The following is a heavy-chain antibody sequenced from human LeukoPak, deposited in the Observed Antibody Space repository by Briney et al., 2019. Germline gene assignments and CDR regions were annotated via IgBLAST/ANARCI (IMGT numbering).Heavy chain of an antibody. CDR3: ARGLGSSWYCDY. CDR1: GYTFTSYD. V-gene: IGHV1-8*01. D-gene: IGHD6-13*01. J-gene: IGHJ4*02. CDR2: MNPNSGNT. Sequence: ASVKVSCKASGYTFTSYDINWVRQATGQGLVWMGWMNPNSGNTGYAQKFQGRVTMTRNTSISTAYMELSSLRSEDTAVYYCARGLGSSWYCDYWGQGTLVTVSS.